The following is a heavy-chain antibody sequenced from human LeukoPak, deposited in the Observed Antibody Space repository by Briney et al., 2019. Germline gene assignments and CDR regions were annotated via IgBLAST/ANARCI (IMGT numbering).Heavy chain of an antibody. J-gene: IGHJ3*02. CDR3: ARKGEVTAPTKSAFDI. V-gene: IGHV3-7*01. Sequence: GGSLRLSCAASGFTFSTYWMSWVRQAPGKGLEWVANIKQDGSEKYYVDSVKGRFTISRDNAKNSLYLQMNSLRAEDTAVYFCARKGEVTAPTKSAFDIWGQGTMVTVSS. CDR1: GFTFSTYW. CDR2: IKQDGSEK. D-gene: IGHD2-21*02.